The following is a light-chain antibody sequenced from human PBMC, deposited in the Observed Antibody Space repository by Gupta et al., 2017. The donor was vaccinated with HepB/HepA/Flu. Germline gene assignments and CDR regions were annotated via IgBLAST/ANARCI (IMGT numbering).Light chain of an antibody. CDR1: SSNIGSNY. Sequence: QSVLTQPPSASGTPGQRVTISCSGSSSNIGSNYVYWYQQLPGTAPKLLIYTNSQRPSGVPDRFSGSKSGTSDSLAISGPRSEDEAEYDCAAWDDSLGGVVCGGGTKLTV. J-gene: IGLJ3*02. V-gene: IGLV1-47*01. CDR3: AAWDDSLGGVV. CDR2: TNS.